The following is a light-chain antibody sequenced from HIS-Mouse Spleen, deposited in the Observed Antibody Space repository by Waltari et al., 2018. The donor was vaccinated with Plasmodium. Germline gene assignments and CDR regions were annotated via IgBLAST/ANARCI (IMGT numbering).Light chain of an antibody. J-gene: IGLJ2*01. Sequence: SYELTQPPSVSVSPGQTASITCSGDQLGANYACRYQQKPGQSPVLVIYQDSKRPSGIPERFSGSNSGNTATLTISGTQAMDEADYYCQAWDSSTVVFGGGTKLTVL. CDR1: QLGANY. CDR3: QAWDSSTVV. V-gene: IGLV3-1*01. CDR2: QDS.